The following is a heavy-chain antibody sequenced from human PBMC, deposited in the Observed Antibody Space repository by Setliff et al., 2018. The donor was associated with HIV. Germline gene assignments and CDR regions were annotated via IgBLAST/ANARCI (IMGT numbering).Heavy chain of an antibody. V-gene: IGHV4-61*02. Sequence: PSETLSLTCTVSGGSISSGSYYWSWIRQPAGKGLEWIGRIYTSGSTNYNPSLKSRVTISADTPKNQFSLKLSSVTAADTALYYCARQVYHDSGYYLDHWGQGTLVTVSS. D-gene: IGHD3-22*01. CDR1: GGSISSGSYY. J-gene: IGHJ4*02. CDR3: ARQVYHDSGYYLDH. CDR2: IYTSGST.